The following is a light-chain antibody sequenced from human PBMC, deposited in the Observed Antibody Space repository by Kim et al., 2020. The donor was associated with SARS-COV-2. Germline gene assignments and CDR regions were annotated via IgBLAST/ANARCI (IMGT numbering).Light chain of an antibody. Sequence: QSVLTQPPSASGTPGQRVTISCSGGSSNIGSNYGYWYQHLPGTAPKLLNYRNNQRPSGVPDRFSGSKSATSASLAISGLRSEDEADYYCAAWDDSLSGYVFGGGTKVTVL. CDR1: SSNIGSNY. CDR2: RNN. CDR3: AAWDDSLSGYV. V-gene: IGLV1-47*01. J-gene: IGLJ1*01.